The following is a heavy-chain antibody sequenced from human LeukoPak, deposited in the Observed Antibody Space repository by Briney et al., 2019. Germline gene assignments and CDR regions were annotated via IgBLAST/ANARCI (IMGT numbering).Heavy chain of an antibody. CDR1: GFTFSSYA. J-gene: IGHJ4*02. D-gene: IGHD1-26*01. Sequence: GGSLRLSCAASGFTFSSYAMSWVRQAPGKGLEWVSAISGSGGSTYYADSVKGRFTISRDNSKNTLYLQMNSLRAEDTAVYYCARGTSGSYSNYFDYWGQGTLVTVSS. CDR3: ARGTSGSYSNYFDY. V-gene: IGHV3-23*01. CDR2: ISGSGGST.